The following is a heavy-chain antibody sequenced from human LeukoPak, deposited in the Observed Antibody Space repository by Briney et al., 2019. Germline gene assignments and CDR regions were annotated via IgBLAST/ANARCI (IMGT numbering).Heavy chain of an antibody. Sequence: SETLSLTCTVSGGSISSYYWSWIRQPPGKGLEWIGYIYYSGSTNYNPSLESRVTISVDTSKNQFSLKLSSVTAADTAVYYCAREARYCSSTSCYRRGWFDPWGQGTLVTVSS. J-gene: IGHJ5*02. CDR2: IYYSGST. V-gene: IGHV4-59*01. CDR1: GGSISSYY. CDR3: AREARYCSSTSCYRRGWFDP. D-gene: IGHD2-2*01.